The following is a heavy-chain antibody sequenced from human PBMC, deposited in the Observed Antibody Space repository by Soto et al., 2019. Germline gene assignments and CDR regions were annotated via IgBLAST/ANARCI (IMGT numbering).Heavy chain of an antibody. D-gene: IGHD3-22*01. Sequence: SVKPCCKASGFTFTSTAVQWVRQARGQRNEWIGWIVVGSGNTNYAQKFQERVTITRDMSTSTAYMELSSLRSEDTAVYYFAADSMIVGSDYFAYPAQGSLVTGSA. CDR2: IVVGSGNT. CDR3: AADSMIVGSDYFAY. CDR1: GFTFTSTA. J-gene: IGHJ4*02. V-gene: IGHV1-58*01.